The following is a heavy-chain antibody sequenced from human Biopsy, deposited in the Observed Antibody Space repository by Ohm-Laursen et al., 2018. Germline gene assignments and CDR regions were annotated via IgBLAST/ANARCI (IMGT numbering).Heavy chain of an antibody. CDR1: GGSISRSSYY. Sequence: SDTLSLTCTVTGGSISRSSYYWDWIRQPPGKGLEWIGSIYYSGSTYYNPSLKSRVTISADRSMNQFSLKLTSVTAADTAMYYCARQEFATSPLDYWGQGSLVTVSS. J-gene: IGHJ4*02. V-gene: IGHV4-39*01. CDR3: ARQEFATSPLDY. D-gene: IGHD3-10*01. CDR2: IYYSGST.